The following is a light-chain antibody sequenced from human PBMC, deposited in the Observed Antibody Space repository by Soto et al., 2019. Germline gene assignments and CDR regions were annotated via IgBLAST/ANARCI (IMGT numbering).Light chain of an antibody. CDR3: QQYNNLPLS. J-gene: IGKJ4*01. CDR1: QSVGSN. CDR2: GAS. V-gene: IGKV3-15*01. Sequence: EIVMTQSPATLSVSPGERATLSCRASQSVGSNLAWYQQRPGQTPKLVIFGASTRATGIPARFSGSGSGTEFTLTISSLQSEDFGIYFCQQYNNLPLSFGGGTKAEIK.